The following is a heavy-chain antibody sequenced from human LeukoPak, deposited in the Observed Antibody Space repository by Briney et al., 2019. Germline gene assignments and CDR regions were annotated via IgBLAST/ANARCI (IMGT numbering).Heavy chain of an antibody. J-gene: IGHJ5*02. CDR1: GGSISSGGYS. D-gene: IGHD3-22*01. CDR3: ARSGTGSGYYSRPLNWFDP. CDR2: IYHSGST. Sequence: SETLSLTCAVSGGSISSGGYSWSWIRQPPGKGLEWIGYIYHSGSTYYNPSLKSRVTISVDRSKNQFSLKLSSVTAADTAVYYCARSGTGSGYYSRPLNWFDPWGQGTLVTVSS. V-gene: IGHV4-30-2*01.